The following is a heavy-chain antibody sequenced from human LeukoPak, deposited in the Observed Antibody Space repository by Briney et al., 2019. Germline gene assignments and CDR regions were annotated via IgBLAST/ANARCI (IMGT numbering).Heavy chain of an antibody. V-gene: IGHV3-7*01. D-gene: IGHD4-23*01. Sequence: GGSLRLSCAASGFTFNKYWMTWVRQAPGKGLEWVAYIKEDGSEKYYVDSVKGRFTISRDNAKNSLCLQMNSLRAEDTGVYYCARGVFYGGTDYWGQGTLVTVSS. CDR3: ARGVFYGGTDY. J-gene: IGHJ4*02. CDR1: GFTFNKYW. CDR2: IKEDGSEK.